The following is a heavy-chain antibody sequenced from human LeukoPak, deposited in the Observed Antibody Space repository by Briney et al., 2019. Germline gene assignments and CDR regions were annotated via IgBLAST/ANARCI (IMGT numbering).Heavy chain of an antibody. CDR3: ARVNINNWHSCDY. CDR1: GGSLSSSNW. CDR2: IYHSGSP. V-gene: IGHV4-4*02. J-gene: IGHJ4*02. D-gene: IGHD1-1*01. Sequence: PSETLSPTCAVSGGSLSSSNWWSWVRQPPGKGLEWIGEIYHSGSPNYNPSLKSRVTISVDKSRNHFSLNLSSVTAADTAVYYCARVNINNWHSCDYWGQGTLVTVSS.